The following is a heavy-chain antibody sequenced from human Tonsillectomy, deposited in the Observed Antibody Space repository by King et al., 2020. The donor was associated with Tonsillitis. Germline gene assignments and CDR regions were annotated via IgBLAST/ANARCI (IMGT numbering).Heavy chain of an antibody. D-gene: IGHD2-2*01. Sequence: VKLVESGGGLVKPGESLRLSCAASGFTFSTYNMNWVRQAPGKGLEWVSSISNTGSYTYYSDSLKGRFIISRDNAKKSLYLQMNSLRAEDTAVYYCARDTHSELGYCSGTSCYGVDYWGQGTLVTVSS. CDR1: GFTFSTYN. V-gene: IGHV3-21*01. CDR2: ISNTGSYT. CDR3: ARDTHSELGYCSGTSCYGVDY. J-gene: IGHJ4*02.